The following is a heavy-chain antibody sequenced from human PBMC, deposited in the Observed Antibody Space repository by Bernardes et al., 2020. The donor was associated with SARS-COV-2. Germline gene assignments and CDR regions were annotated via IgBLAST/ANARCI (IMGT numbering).Heavy chain of an antibody. CDR3: ARDNDGGSGRMGY. CDR1: GYSFTSFA. J-gene: IGHJ4*02. Sequence: ASVTVSCKASGYSFTSFAMNCVRQAPGQGLEWMGWINTKTGKPTYAQGFTGRFVFSLETSVSTAYLQISSLTAEDTAVYYCARDNDGGSGRMGYWGQGTLVAGSS. CDR2: INTKTGKP. V-gene: IGHV7-4-1*02. D-gene: IGHD6-19*01.